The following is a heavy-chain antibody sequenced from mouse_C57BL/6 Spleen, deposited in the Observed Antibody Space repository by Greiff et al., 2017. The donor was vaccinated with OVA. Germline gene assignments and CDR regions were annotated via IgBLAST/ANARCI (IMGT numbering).Heavy chain of an antibody. CDR1: GYTFTSYW. CDR3: ARKGGYDYGAWFAY. CDR2: IYPGSGST. D-gene: IGHD2-4*01. V-gene: IGHV1-55*01. Sequence: QVQLQQPGAELVKPGASVKMSCKASGYTFTSYWITWVKQRPGQGLEWIGDIYPGSGSTNYNEKFKSKATLTVDTSSSTAYMQLSSLTSEDSAVYYCARKGGYDYGAWFAYWGQGTLVTVSA. J-gene: IGHJ3*01.